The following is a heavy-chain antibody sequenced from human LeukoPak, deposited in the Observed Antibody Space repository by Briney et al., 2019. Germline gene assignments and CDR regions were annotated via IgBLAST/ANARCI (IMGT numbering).Heavy chain of an antibody. CDR3: ARHIGFCSSTTCQTRFDP. CDR1: GGSISNFY. J-gene: IGHJ5*02. Sequence: PSETLSLTCTVSGGSISNFYWSGIRQPPGKGLEWIGYIYYSGNSNYNPSLKSRVTISVDTSKNQFSLKLSSVTAADTAVYYCARHIGFCSSTTCQTRFDPWGQGTLVTVSS. V-gene: IGHV4-59*08. CDR2: IYYSGNS. D-gene: IGHD2-2*01.